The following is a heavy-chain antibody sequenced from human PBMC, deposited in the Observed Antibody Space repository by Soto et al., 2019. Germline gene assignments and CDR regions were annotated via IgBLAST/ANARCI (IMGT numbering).Heavy chain of an antibody. CDR2: IDPKSGGK. CDR3: ARVSVDVPA. Sequence: QLVQSGAEVKKPGASVRVSCKTSGPTFIAYYIHWVRQAPGQGLEWMGWIDPKSGGKSYEQKFLGRVTMTRDTSTNTAYMDLNRLTSDDTAVYYCARVSVDVPAWGQGTLITVSS. CDR1: GPTFIAYY. D-gene: IGHD2-2*01. J-gene: IGHJ4*02. V-gene: IGHV1-2*02.